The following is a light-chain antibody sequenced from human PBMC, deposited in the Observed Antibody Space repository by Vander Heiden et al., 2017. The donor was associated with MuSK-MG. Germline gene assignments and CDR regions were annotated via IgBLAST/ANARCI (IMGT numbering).Light chain of an antibody. J-gene: IGKJ4*01. Sequence: IVLPQSPATLSFCPGERATLSCRASQSVSSYLAWYQQKPGQAPRLLIYDASNRATGIPARFSGSGSGTDFTLTISSLEPEDFAVYYCQQRSNWPTFGGGTKVEIK. CDR2: DAS. CDR3: QQRSNWPT. V-gene: IGKV3-11*01. CDR1: QSVSSY.